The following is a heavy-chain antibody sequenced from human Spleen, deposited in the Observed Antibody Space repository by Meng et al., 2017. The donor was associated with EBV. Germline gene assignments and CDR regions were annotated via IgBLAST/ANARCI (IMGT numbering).Heavy chain of an antibody. CDR3: ATYGDYESNFDY. CDR2: IIPILGTP. Sequence: VALLQVGAEVKKPGSSVTVSCKVSGGIFSSYTVSWVRQAPGQGLEWMGAIIPILGTPTYAQKFQSRVTITADKSASTAYLKLSRLRSEDTATYYCATYGDYESNFDYWGQGTLVTVSS. D-gene: IGHD4-17*01. V-gene: IGHV1-69*06. J-gene: IGHJ4*02. CDR1: GGIFSSYT.